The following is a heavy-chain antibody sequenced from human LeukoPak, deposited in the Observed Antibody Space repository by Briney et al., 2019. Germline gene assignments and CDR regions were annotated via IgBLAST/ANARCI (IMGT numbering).Heavy chain of an antibody. J-gene: IGHJ6*02. D-gene: IGHD3-22*01. V-gene: IGHV3-11*01. Sequence: RPGGSLRLSCAASGFTFSDYYMSWIRQAPGKGLEWVSYISSSGSTIYYADSVKGRFTISRDNAKNSLYLQMNSLRAEDTAVYYCARGGVVTSSGYYYYYYGMDVWGQGTTVTVSS. CDR2: ISSSGSTI. CDR3: ARGGVVTSSGYYYYYYGMDV. CDR1: GFTFSDYY.